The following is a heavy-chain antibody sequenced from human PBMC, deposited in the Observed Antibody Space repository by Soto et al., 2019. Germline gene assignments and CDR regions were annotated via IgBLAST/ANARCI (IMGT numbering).Heavy chain of an antibody. J-gene: IGHJ4*02. CDR2: ISAYNGNT. Sequence: QVKLVQSGTEVKKPGASIKVSCKASGYSFATSGMSWVRQAPGQGLEWMGGISAYNGNTNYDQNLQDRVTMTTGTSTNTAYLEVRNLRSDDTAVYYCARAGQYYDASGYANWGQGTLVTVSS. V-gene: IGHV1-18*01. CDR3: ARAGQYYDASGYAN. CDR1: GYSFATSG. D-gene: IGHD3-22*01.